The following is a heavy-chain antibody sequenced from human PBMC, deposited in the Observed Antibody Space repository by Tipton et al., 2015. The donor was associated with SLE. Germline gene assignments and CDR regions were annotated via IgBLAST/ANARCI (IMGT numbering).Heavy chain of an antibody. CDR3: ARDKSSHSKYILDY. V-gene: IGHV4-38-2*02. Sequence: TLSLTCTVSGYSISIGYYWGWVRQPPGKGLEWIANIYHTGTTDSNPSLKSRVTLSIDTSKNQFSLKLNSVTAADTAVYYCARDKSSHSKYILDYWGQGTLVTVSS. CDR1: GYSISIGYY. D-gene: IGHD3-3*02. CDR2: IYHTGTT. J-gene: IGHJ4*02.